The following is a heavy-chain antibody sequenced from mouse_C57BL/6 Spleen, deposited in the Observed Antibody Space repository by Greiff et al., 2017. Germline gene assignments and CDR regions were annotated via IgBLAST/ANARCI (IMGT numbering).Heavy chain of an antibody. CDR1: GYTFTDYY. CDR2: INPNNGGT. V-gene: IGHV1-26*01. Sequence: EVQLQQSGPELVKPGASVKISCKASGYTFTDYYMNWVKQSHGKSLEWIGDINPNNGGTSYNQKFKGKATLTVDKSSSTAYMELRSLTSEDSAVYYCARVDHDYDDYWGQGTTLTVSS. CDR3: ARVDHDYDDY. J-gene: IGHJ2*01. D-gene: IGHD2-4*01.